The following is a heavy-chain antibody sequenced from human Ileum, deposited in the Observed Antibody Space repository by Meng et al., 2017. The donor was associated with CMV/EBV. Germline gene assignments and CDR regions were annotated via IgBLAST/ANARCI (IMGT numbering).Heavy chain of an antibody. V-gene: IGHV3-11*06. CDR2: ISRDNTHT. CDR3: AGGHYDSF. D-gene: IGHD3-22*01. CDR1: RCSFSDFH. J-gene: IGHJ4*02. Sequence: QVLLGALGSHLVSHAVSPTLSCGASRCSFSDFHMNPIRQAPGKGPEFDSFISRDNTHTHYADSMKGRFTINRDNAKNLLFLHMNSLRVEDTALYYCAGGHYDSFWGRGTLVTVSS.